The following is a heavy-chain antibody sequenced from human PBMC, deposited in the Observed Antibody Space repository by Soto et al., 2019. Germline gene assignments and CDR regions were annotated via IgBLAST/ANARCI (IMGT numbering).Heavy chain of an antibody. CDR3: AKGNHGYSPGTDEYFQD. Sequence: WETLRLPCTVSGGTLSSFSYHWVRIRLRPGQELAWFGSICYSGISYYHPTLRSRSTISVDTTKNQFSLKLSSVTAADTAVYYCAKGNHGYSPGTDEYFQDWGQGTLVTVS. J-gene: IGHJ1*01. V-gene: IGHV4-39*01. CDR2: ICYSGIS. CDR1: GGTLSSFSYH. D-gene: IGHD5-18*01.